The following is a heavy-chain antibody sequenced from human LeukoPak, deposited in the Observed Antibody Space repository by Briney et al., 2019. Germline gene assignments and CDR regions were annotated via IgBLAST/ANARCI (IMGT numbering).Heavy chain of an antibody. Sequence: GGSLRLSCAASGFTFSSYGMHWVRQAPGKGLEWVAVISYDGSNKYYADSVKGRFTISRDNSKNTLYLQMNSLRAEDTAVYYCAKVDGRTGYATDYWGQGTLVTVSS. CDR2: ISYDGSNK. D-gene: IGHD5-12*01. J-gene: IGHJ4*02. CDR1: GFTFSSYG. V-gene: IGHV3-30*18. CDR3: AKVDGRTGYATDY.